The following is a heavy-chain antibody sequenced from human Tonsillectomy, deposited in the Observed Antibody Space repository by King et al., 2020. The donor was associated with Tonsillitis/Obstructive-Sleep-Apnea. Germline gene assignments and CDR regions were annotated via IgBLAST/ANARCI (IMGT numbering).Heavy chain of an antibody. CDR2: ISVSNKNT. CDR3: ARDAFSGYDYQFDY. J-gene: IGHJ4*02. V-gene: IGHV1-18*01. Sequence: VQLVQSGVEVKKPGASVKISCETSGYTFTSHGISWVRQAPGQGLEWMGWISVSNKNTKYAQKFQGRVTMTTDTSTNTAYMDLRSLRSDDTAFYYCARDAFSGYDYQFDYWGQGTLVIVSS. D-gene: IGHD5-12*01. CDR1: GYTFTSHG.